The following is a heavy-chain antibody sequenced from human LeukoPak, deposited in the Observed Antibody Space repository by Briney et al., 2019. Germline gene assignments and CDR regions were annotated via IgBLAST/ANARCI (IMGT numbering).Heavy chain of an antibody. V-gene: IGHV3-23*01. CDR2: ISGSGGST. D-gene: IGHD1-26*01. CDR1: GFTFSSYA. CDR3: AKVGTTSGTDEGYFDY. J-gene: IGHJ4*02. Sequence: PGGSLRLSCAASGFTFSSYAMSWVRQAPGKGLEWVSAISGSGGSTYYADSVRGRFTISRDNSKNTLYLQMNSLRAEGTAVYYCAKVGTTSGTDEGYFDYWGQGTLVTVSS.